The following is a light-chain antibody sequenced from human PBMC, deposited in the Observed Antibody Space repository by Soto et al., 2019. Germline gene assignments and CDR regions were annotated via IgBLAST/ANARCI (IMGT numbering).Light chain of an antibody. J-gene: IGLJ2*01. V-gene: IGLV1-40*01. CDR2: VSS. CDR1: SSNLGAGYD. CDR3: QSYDKSLSGVV. Sequence: QSVLTEPPSVSGAPGQRVTISCTGSSSNLGAGYDVHWYQQVPGTAPKFLIYVSSNRPSGVPDRFSGSRSGTSAFLAISGLQAEDEADYYCQSYDKSLSGVVFGGGTKLTVL.